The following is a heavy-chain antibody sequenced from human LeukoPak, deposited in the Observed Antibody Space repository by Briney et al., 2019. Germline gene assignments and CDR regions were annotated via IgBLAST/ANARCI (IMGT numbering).Heavy chain of an antibody. J-gene: IGHJ4*02. CDR3: ARGGYYGSGSYYSSFDY. V-gene: IGHV4-31*03. Sequence: SETLSLTCTVSGDFIRSGVYCWSWIRQHPGKGLEWIGYIYYSGSTYYNPSLKSRVTISVDTSKNQFSLKLSSVTAADTAVYYCARGGYYGSGSYYSSFDYWGQGTLVTVSS. CDR2: IYYSGST. D-gene: IGHD3-10*01. CDR1: GDFIRSGVYC.